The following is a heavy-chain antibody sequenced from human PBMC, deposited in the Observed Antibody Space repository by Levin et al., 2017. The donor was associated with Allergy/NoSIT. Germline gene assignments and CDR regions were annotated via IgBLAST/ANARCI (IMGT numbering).Heavy chain of an antibody. CDR3: AKDRSRGDFWSGYLLAI. CDR1: GFTFSNFA. CDR2: ITGSGGST. D-gene: IGHD3-3*01. Sequence: GGSLRLSCAASGFTFSNFALSWVRQAPGKGLEWVSGITGSGGSTFYADSVKGRCTISRDNSRNTMYLHMNSLRAEDTAVYYCAKDRSRGDFWSGYLLAIWGQGTMVTVSS. V-gene: IGHV3-23*01. J-gene: IGHJ3*02.